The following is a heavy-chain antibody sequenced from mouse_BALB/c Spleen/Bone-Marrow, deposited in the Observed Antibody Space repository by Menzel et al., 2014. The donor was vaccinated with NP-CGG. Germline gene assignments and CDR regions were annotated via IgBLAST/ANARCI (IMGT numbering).Heavy chain of an antibody. V-gene: IGHV1S137*01. CDR2: ISPYYVDG. CDR3: ARGGSSCLYYYAMDY. Sequence: QVHVKQSGAELVRPGVSVKISCKGSGYTFTDYAMHWVKQSHAKSLEWIGVISPYYVDGGYNQKFKGKATMTIDKSSSTAYMELARLTSEDSAIYYCARGGSSCLYYYAMDYWGQGTSVTVSS. J-gene: IGHJ4*01. D-gene: IGHD3-1*01. CDR1: GYTFTDYA.